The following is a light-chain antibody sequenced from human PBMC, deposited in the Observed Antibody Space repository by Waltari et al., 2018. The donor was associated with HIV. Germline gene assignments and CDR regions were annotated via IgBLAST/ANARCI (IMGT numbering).Light chain of an antibody. CDR2: SAS. Sequence: EIIMTQSPTTLSVAPGERATFSCRASQSVATNLAWYQQKPGQAPRLLIHSASTRATGVPPRCSGSGSGTEFTLTISSLQSEDFAIYYCQQYNLWPPITFGQGTRL. V-gene: IGKV3-15*01. CDR3: QQYNLWPPIT. J-gene: IGKJ5*01. CDR1: QSVATN.